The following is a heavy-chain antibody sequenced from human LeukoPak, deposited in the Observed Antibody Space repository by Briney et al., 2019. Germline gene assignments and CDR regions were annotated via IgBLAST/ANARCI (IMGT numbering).Heavy chain of an antibody. CDR2: INHRGST. Sequence: PSETLSLTCAVYGGSFGDYYWTWIRQPPGKGLEWIGEINHRGSTHYNPSLKSRVTISVDTSKKQFSLKLSSVTAADTAVYYCATYSTGFDIWGQGTVVTVSS. D-gene: IGHD6-19*01. CDR3: ATYSTGFDI. CDR1: GGSFGDYY. V-gene: IGHV4-34*01. J-gene: IGHJ3*02.